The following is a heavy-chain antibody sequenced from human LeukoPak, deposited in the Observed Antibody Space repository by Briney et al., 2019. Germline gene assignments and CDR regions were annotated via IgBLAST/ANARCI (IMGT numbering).Heavy chain of an antibody. J-gene: IGHJ3*02. CDR2: ISDSGGSI. CDR1: GFTFSSYA. V-gene: IGHV3-23*01. CDR3: AKDQWELRTPPQPHDAFDI. Sequence: QPGGSLRLSCAASGFTFSSYAMSWVRQAPGKGLEWVSIISDSGGSINYADSVKGRFTISRDNSKNTLYLQMNSLRAEDTAVYYCAKDQWELRTPPQPHDAFDIWGQGTMVTVSS. D-gene: IGHD1-26*01.